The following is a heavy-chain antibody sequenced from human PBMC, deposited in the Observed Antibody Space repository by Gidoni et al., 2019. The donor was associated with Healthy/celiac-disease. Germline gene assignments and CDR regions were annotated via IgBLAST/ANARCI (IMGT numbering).Heavy chain of an antibody. Sequence: QVQLVQSGAEVKKPGASVKVSCKASGYTFTGYYMHWVRQAPGQGLEWMGWINPNSGGTNYAQKFQGRVTMTRDTSISTAYMELSRLRSDDTAVYYCARVRSDSGSYYRAYDYWGQGTLVTVSS. CDR1: GYTFTGYY. CDR2: INPNSGGT. D-gene: IGHD1-26*01. J-gene: IGHJ4*02. CDR3: ARVRSDSGSYYRAYDY. V-gene: IGHV1-2*02.